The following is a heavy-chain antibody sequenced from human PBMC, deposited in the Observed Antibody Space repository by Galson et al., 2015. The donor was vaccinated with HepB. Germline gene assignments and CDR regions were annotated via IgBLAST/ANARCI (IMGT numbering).Heavy chain of an antibody. CDR1: GYTFTSYA. CDR3: ATLKAGIGAFDI. CDR2: INAGNGNT. J-gene: IGHJ3*02. Sequence: SVKVSCKASGYTFTSYAMHWVRQAPGQRLEWMGWINAGNGNTKYSQKFQGRVTITRDTSASTAYMELSSLRSEDTAVYYCATLKAGIGAFDIWGQGTMVTVPS. V-gene: IGHV1-3*01. D-gene: IGHD3-10*01.